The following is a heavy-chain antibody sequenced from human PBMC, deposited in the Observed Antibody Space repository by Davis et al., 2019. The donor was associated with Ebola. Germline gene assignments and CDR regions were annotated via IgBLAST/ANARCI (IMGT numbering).Heavy chain of an antibody. D-gene: IGHD6-13*01. V-gene: IGHV3-21*01. CDR1: GFTFSSYS. CDR2: ISSSSSYI. Sequence: GGSLRLSCAASGFTFSSYSMNWVRQAPGKGLEWVSSISSSSSYIYYADSVKGRFTISRDNSKNTLYLQMNSLRAEDTAVYYCASLTAAGTKITNSWRPNWGQGTLVTVSS. CDR3: ASLTAAGTKITNSWRPN. J-gene: IGHJ4*02.